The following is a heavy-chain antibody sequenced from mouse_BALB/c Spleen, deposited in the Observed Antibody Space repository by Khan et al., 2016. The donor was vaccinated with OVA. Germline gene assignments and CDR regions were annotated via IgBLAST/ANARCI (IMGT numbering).Heavy chain of an antibody. V-gene: IGHV1-7*01. CDR1: GYTFINYW. J-gene: IGHJ2*01. D-gene: IGHD1-1*01. CDR3: ARRGLRWDFDY. CDR2: INPSTGYT. Sequence: QVQLQQSGAELAKPGASVKMSCKASGYTFINYWILWVKQRPGPGLEWIRYINPSTGYTEYNQNFKDKATLTADKSSSTAYMQLSSLTSEDSAVYYCARRGLRWDFDYWGQGTTLTVSS.